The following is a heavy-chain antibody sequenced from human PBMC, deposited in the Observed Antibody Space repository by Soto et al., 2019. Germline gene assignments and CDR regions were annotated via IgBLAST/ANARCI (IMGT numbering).Heavy chain of an antibody. Sequence: SETLSLTCAVYGGFFIGYYWSWIRQPPWKGLEWIGEINHSGSTNYNPSLKSRVTISVDTSKNQFSLKLSSVTAADTAVYYCARVRKDGYNAYYYYGMDVCGQGTTVTVSS. CDR2: INHSGST. CDR1: GGFFIGYY. J-gene: IGHJ6*02. CDR3: ARVRKDGYNAYYYYGMDV. D-gene: IGHD5-12*01. V-gene: IGHV4-34*01.